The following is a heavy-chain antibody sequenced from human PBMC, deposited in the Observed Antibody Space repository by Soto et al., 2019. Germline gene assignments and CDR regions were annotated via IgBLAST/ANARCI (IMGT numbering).Heavy chain of an antibody. CDR2: ISYDGSNK. V-gene: IGHV3-30*18. J-gene: IGHJ4*02. Sequence: GSLRLSCAASGFTFSSYGMHWVRQAPGKGLEWVAVISYDGSNKYYADSVKGRFTISIDNSKNTLYLQMNSLRAEDTAVYYCAKVEVGYYYDSSGQGVDYWGQGTLVTVSS. CDR3: AKVEVGYYYDSSGQGVDY. D-gene: IGHD3-22*01. CDR1: GFTFSSYG.